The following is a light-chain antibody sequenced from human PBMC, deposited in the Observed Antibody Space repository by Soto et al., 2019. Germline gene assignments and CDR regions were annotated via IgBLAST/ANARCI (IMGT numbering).Light chain of an antibody. CDR3: QQSYSTSWT. CDR2: AAS. Sequence: DIQMTQSPSSLSASVGDRVTITCRASQSISSYLNWYQQKPGKAPKLLIYAASSLQSGVPSRFSGSGSGTEFTLTISSLQPEDCAPYYCQQSYSTSWTFGQGTKVEIK. CDR1: QSISSY. V-gene: IGKV1-39*01. J-gene: IGKJ1*01.